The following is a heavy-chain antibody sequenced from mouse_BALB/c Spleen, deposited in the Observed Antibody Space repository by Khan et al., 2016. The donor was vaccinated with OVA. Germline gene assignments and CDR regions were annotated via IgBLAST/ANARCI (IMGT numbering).Heavy chain of an antibody. CDR2: ISYSGNT. D-gene: IGHD1-1*01. CDR1: GYSITTDYA. Sequence: QLEESGPGLVKPSQSLSLTCTVTGYSITTDYAWNWIRQFPGNKLEWMGYISYSGNTKYHPSLKSRISITRDTSKNQFFLQLKSVTTEDTARYYGARVYGGDFDYWGQGTTLTVSS. CDR3: ARVYGGDFDY. J-gene: IGHJ2*01. V-gene: IGHV3-2*02.